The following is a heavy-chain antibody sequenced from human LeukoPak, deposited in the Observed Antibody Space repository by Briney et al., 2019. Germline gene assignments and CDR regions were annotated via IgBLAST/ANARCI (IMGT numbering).Heavy chain of an antibody. Sequence: PGGSLRLCCAASGFTFSSYAMHWVRQAPGKGLEWVAVISYDGSNKYYADSVKGRFTISRDNSKNTLYLQMNSLRAEDTAVYYCARDSTASSWYERGAFDIWGQGTMVTVSS. J-gene: IGHJ3*02. CDR1: GFTFSSYA. CDR2: ISYDGSNK. V-gene: IGHV3-30-3*01. CDR3: ARDSTASSWYERGAFDI. D-gene: IGHD6-13*01.